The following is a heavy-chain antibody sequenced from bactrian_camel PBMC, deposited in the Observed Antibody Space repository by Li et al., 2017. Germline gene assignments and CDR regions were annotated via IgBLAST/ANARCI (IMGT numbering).Heavy chain of an antibody. V-gene: IGHV3S40*01. CDR2: ISATGGST. J-gene: IGHJ4*01. CDR3: GRGFSKGFGPNCQYNF. CDR1: GFTFSSYG. Sequence: DVQLVESGGGLVQPGGSLRLSCAASGFTFSSYGMRWVRQAPGKGLEWVSSISATGGSTYHADSVKGRFTISRDNAKNTLYLQLNSLKTEDTAMYYCGRGFSKGFGPNCQYNFSGRGTQVTVS. D-gene: IGHD1*01.